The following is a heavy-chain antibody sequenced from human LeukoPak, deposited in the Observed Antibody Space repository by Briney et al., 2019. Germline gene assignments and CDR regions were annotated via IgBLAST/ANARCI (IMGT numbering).Heavy chain of an antibody. Sequence: PSETLSLTCAVYGGSFSGYYWSWIRQPPGKGLEWIGEINHSGSTNYNPSLKSRVTVSFDTSKNQFSLSLTSVTAADTAVYYCTKRRGYSFGFDYYYMDVWGKGTTVTISS. CDR2: INHSGST. CDR3: TKRRGYSFGFDYYYMDV. V-gene: IGHV4-34*01. D-gene: IGHD5-18*01. J-gene: IGHJ6*03. CDR1: GGSFSGYY.